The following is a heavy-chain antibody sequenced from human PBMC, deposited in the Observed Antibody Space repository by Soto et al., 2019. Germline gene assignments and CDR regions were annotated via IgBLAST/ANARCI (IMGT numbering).Heavy chain of an antibody. D-gene: IGHD6-13*01. Sequence: LRLSCAASGFTFSSYSMNWVRQAPGKGLEWVSSISSSSSYIYYADLVKGRFTISRDNAKNSLYLQMNSLRAEDTAVYYCARDPASSSWPYYFDYWGQGTLVTVSS. CDR2: ISSSSSYI. CDR1: GFTFSSYS. V-gene: IGHV3-21*01. J-gene: IGHJ4*02. CDR3: ARDPASSSWPYYFDY.